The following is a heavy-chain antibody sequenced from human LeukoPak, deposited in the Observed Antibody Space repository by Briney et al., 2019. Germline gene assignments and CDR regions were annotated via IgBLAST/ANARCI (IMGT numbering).Heavy chain of an antibody. D-gene: IGHD1-26*01. CDR2: INPNSGGT. CDR1: GYTFTSYY. J-gene: IGHJ4*02. V-gene: IGHV1-2*04. CDR3: ARGSGSYYALFDY. Sequence: ASVKVSCKASGYTFTSYYMHWVRQAPGQGLEWMGWINPNSGGTNYAQKFQGWVTMTRDTSISTAYMELSRLRSDDTAVYYCARGSGSYYALFDYWGQGTLVTVSS.